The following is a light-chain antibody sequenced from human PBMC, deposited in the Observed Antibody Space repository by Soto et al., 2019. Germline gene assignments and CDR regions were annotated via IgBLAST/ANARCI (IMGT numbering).Light chain of an antibody. CDR2: EVS. J-gene: IGLJ3*02. CDR1: SSDVGAYNY. V-gene: IGLV2-14*01. CDR3: NSYTSSSTLNWV. Sequence: QSALTQPASVSGSPGQSISISGIGTSSDVGAYNYVSWYQQHPGKAPKLMIYEVSNRPSGVSNRFSGSKSGNTASLTISGLQAEDEADYYCNSYTSSSTLNWVFGGGTKLTVL.